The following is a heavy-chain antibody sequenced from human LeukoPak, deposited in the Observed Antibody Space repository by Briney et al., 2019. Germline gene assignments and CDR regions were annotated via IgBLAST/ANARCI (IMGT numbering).Heavy chain of an antibody. V-gene: IGHV1/OR15-1*02. CDR2: INPNSGGT. J-gene: IGHJ3*02. CDR3: AREGYDFWSGFQGPYAFDI. Sequence: ASVKVSCKASGYIFTDYYMHWVRQAPGQELGWMGRINPNSGGTNYAQKFQGRVTMTRDTSISTAYTELSSLRSEDTATYYCAREGYDFWSGFQGPYAFDIWGQGTMVTVSS. CDR1: GYIFTDYY. D-gene: IGHD3-3*01.